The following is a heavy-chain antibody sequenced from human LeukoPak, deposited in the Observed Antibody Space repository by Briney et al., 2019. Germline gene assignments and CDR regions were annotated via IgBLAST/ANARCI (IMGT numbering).Heavy chain of an antibody. CDR2: IKKDGSET. D-gene: IGHD2-2*01. V-gene: IGHV3-7*01. CDR1: GCSFSSYC. Sequence: PGGSLRLSCAASGCSFSSYCMSWVRQAPGKGLEWVANIKKDGSETYYVDSVTGRFTISRDNAKNSLYLQMNSLRAEDTAVYYCARDPSYCSSTSCPSNWFDPWGQGTLVTVSS. J-gene: IGHJ5*02. CDR3: ARDPSYCSSTSCPSNWFDP.